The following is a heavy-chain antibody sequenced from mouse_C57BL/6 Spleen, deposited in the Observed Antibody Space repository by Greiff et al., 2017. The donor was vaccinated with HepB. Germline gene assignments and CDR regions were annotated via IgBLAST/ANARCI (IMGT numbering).Heavy chain of an antibody. D-gene: IGHD2-3*01. CDR2: ISYDGSN. J-gene: IGHJ2*01. CDR3: ARAYDGLSDY. CDR1: GYSITSGYY. Sequence: EVQLQESGPGLVKPSQSLSLTCSVTGYSITSGYYWNWIRQFPGNKLEWMGYISYDGSNNYNPSLKNRISITRDTSKNQFFLKLNSVTTEDTATYYCARAYDGLSDYWGQGTTLTVSS. V-gene: IGHV3-6*01.